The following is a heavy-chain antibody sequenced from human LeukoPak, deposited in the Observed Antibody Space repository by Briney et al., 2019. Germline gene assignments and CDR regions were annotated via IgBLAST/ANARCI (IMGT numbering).Heavy chain of an antibody. CDR1: GFIFSSYA. V-gene: IGHV3-23*01. D-gene: IGHD3-3*01. J-gene: IGHJ4*02. CDR3: ARENYDFWSGYYTGPRQFDY. CDR2: ISGSGGST. Sequence: PGGSLRLSCAASGFIFSSYAMNWVRQAPGKGLEWVSAISGSGGSTYYADSVKGRFTISRDNAKNSLYLQMNSLRAEDTAVYYCARENYDFWSGYYTGPRQFDYWGQGTLVTVSS.